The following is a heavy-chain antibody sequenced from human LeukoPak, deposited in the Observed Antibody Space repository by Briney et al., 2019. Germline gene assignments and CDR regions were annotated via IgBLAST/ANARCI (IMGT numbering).Heavy chain of an antibody. CDR2: ISYDGSNK. CDR3: ARVLNRNVLLWFGEFRGAFDI. J-gene: IGHJ3*02. CDR1: GFTFSSYA. Sequence: PGGSLRLSCAASGFTFSSYAMHWVRQAPGKGLEWVAVISYDGSNKYYADSVKGRFTISRDNSKNTLYLQMNSLRAEDTAVYYCARVLNRNVLLWFGEFRGAFDIWGQGTMVTVSS. D-gene: IGHD3-10*01. V-gene: IGHV3-30-3*01.